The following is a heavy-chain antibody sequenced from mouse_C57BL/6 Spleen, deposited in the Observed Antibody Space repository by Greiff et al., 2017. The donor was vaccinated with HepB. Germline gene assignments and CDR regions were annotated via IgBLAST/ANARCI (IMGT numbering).Heavy chain of an antibody. V-gene: IGHV5-4*01. CDR2: ISDGGSYT. J-gene: IGHJ4*01. D-gene: IGHD2-3*01. CDR3: ARDEGSMAMDY. Sequence: EVQVVESGGGLVKPGGSLKLPCAASGFTFSSYAMSWVRQTPEKRLEWVATISDGGSYTYYPDNVKGRFTISRDNAKNNLYLQMSHLKSEDTAMYYCARDEGSMAMDYWGQGTSVTVSS. CDR1: GFTFSSYA.